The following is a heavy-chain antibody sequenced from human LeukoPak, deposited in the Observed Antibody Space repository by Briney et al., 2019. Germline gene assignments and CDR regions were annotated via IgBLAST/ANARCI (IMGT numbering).Heavy chain of an antibody. D-gene: IGHD3-10*01. J-gene: IGHJ4*02. CDR3: ARRRGPFDY. Sequence: PSETLSLTCTVSGGSISTSSYYWGWIRQPPGKGLEWIGYIYYSGSTYYNPSLKSRVTISVDTSKNQFSLKLSSVTAADTAVYYCARRRGPFDYWGQGTLVTVSS. V-gene: IGHV4-31*03. CDR2: IYYSGST. CDR1: GGSISTSSYY.